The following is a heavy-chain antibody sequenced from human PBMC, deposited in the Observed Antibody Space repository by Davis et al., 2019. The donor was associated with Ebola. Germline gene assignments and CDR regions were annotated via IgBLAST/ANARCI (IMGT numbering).Heavy chain of an antibody. CDR2: IKQDGSEE. CDR3: ARDLRLGILNYYYYYMDV. Sequence: GESLKISCAASGFIFSSYWMSWVRQAPGKGLEWVANIKQDGSEEYYVDSVKGRFTISRDNAKNSLYLQMNSLRAEDTAVYYCARDLRLGILNYYYYYMDVWGKGTTVTVSS. CDR1: GFIFSSYW. D-gene: IGHD7-27*01. J-gene: IGHJ6*03. V-gene: IGHV3-7*01.